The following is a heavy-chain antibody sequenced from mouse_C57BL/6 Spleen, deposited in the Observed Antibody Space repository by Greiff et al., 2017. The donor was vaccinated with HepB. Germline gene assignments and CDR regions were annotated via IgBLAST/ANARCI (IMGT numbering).Heavy chain of an antibody. Sequence: VQLQQSGAELVKPGASVKMSCKASGYTFTTYPIEWMKQNHGKSLEWIGNFHPYNDDTKYNEKFKGKATLTVEKSSSTVYCELSRVTSDDSAVYYCARGFYGSSYHAMDYWGQGTSVTVSS. J-gene: IGHJ4*01. V-gene: IGHV1-47*01. CDR2: FHPYNDDT. CDR3: ARGFYGSSYHAMDY. D-gene: IGHD1-1*01. CDR1: GYTFTTYP.